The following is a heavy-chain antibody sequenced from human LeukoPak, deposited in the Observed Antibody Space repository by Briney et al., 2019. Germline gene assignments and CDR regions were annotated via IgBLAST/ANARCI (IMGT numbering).Heavy chain of an antibody. J-gene: IGHJ4*02. D-gene: IGHD1-26*01. CDR2: IRSKAYGGTT. CDR3: TRGGVIVGATRRAFDY. Sequence: GGSLRLSCTASGFTLGDYAMSWVRQAPGKGLEWVGLIRSKAYGGTTEYAASVKGRFTISRDDSKSIAYLQMNSLKTEDTAVYYCTRGGVIVGATRRAFDYWGQGTLVTVSS. V-gene: IGHV3-49*04. CDR1: GFTLGDYA.